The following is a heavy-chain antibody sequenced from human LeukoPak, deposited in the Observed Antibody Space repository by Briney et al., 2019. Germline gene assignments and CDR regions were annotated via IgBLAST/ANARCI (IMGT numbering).Heavy chain of an antibody. V-gene: IGHV3-73*01. CDR3: TRYREWAAGYGMDV. CDR2: IRSKANSYAT. D-gene: IGHD6-13*01. CDR1: GFTFSGSA. Sequence: GGSLRLSCAASGFTFSGSAMHWVRQASGKGLEWVGRIRSKANSYATAYAASVKGWFTISRDDSKNTAYLQMNSLKTEDTAVYYCTRYREWAAGYGMDVWGQGTTVTVSS. J-gene: IGHJ6*02.